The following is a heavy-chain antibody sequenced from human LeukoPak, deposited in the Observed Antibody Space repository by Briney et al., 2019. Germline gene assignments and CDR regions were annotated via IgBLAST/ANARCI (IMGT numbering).Heavy chain of an antibody. D-gene: IGHD4-11*01. CDR3: ARDQAYSFDY. J-gene: IGHJ4*02. CDR1: GFTFSSYW. V-gene: IGHV3-7*01. CDR2: IKQDGSEK. Sequence: GGSLRLSCAASGFTFSSYWMSWVRQAPGKGLEWVATIKQDGSEKHHVDSVKGRFTISRDNAMTSLYLQMNSLRAEDTAVYYCARDQAYSFDYWGQGTLVTVSS.